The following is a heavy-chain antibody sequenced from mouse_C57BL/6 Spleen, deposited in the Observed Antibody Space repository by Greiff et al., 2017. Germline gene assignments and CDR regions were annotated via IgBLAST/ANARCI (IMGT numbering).Heavy chain of an antibody. Sequence: VQLQQSGPELVKPGASVKISCKASGYTFTDYYMNWVKQSHGKSLEWIGDINPNNGGTSYNQKFKGKATLTVDKSSSTAYMELRSLTSEDSAVXYCARFYGYDPEYYAMDYWGQGTSVTVSS. CDR2: INPNNGGT. V-gene: IGHV1-26*01. J-gene: IGHJ4*01. CDR3: ARFYGYDPEYYAMDY. CDR1: GYTFTDYY. D-gene: IGHD2-2*01.